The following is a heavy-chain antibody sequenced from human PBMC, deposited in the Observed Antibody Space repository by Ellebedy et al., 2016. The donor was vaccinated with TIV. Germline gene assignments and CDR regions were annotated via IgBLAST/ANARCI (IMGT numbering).Heavy chain of an antibody. CDR3: ARGGITMVRGVSDY. V-gene: IGHV1-18*01. J-gene: IGHJ4*02. CDR2: ISAYNGNT. CDR1: GYTFTSYG. D-gene: IGHD3-10*01. Sequence: AASVKVSCKASGYTFTSYGISWVRQAPGQGLEWMGWISAYNGNTNYAQKLQGRVTMTTDTSTSTAYLELRSLRSDDPAVYYCARGGITMVRGVSDYWGQGTLSPSPQ.